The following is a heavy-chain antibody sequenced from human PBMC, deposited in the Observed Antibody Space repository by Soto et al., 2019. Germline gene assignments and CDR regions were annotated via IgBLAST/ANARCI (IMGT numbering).Heavy chain of an antibody. CDR3: ARKGYCISTSCPTYYYYYGMDV. CDR2: ISAYNGNT. D-gene: IGHD2-2*01. V-gene: IGHV1-18*01. J-gene: IGHJ6*02. Sequence: ASVKVSCKASGYTFTSYGISWVRQAPGQGLEWMGWISAYNGNTNYAQKLQGRVTMTTDTSTSTAYMELRSLRSDDTAVYYCARKGYCISTSCPTYYYYYGMDVWGQ. CDR1: GYTFTSYG.